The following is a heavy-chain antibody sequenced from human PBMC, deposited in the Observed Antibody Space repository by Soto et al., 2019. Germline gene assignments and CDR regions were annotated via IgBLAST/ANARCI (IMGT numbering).Heavy chain of an antibody. CDR2: IWYDGSNK. V-gene: IGHV3-33*01. Sequence: GGSLRLSCAASGFTFSSYGMHWVRQAPGKGLEWVAVIWYDGSNKYYADSVKGRFTISRDNSKNTLYLQMNSLRADDTAVYYCATRPGGGWYPFFDFWGQGTLVTVSS. CDR3: ATRPGGGWYPFFDF. CDR1: GFTFSSYG. D-gene: IGHD6-19*01. J-gene: IGHJ4*02.